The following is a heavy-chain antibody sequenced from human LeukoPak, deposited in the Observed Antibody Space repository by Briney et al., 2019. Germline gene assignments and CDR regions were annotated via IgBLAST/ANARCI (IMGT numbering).Heavy chain of an antibody. V-gene: IGHV3-7*01. CDR3: ARVRGYGWFDP. CDR2: IKDDGSEK. Sequence: QAGGSLRLSCAASGFTFSTYWMSWVRQAPGKGLEWVANIKDDGSEKYFVDSVKGRFTISRDNARNSLYLQMNSLRAEDTAVYYCARVRGYGWFDPWGQGTLVTVSS. D-gene: IGHD3-22*01. CDR1: GFTFSTYW. J-gene: IGHJ5*02.